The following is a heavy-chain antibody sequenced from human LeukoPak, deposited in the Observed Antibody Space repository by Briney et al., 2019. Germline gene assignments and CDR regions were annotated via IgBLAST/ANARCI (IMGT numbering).Heavy chain of an antibody. CDR1: GYTFTDYY. CDR2: INPNSGGT. D-gene: IGHD2-2*01. CDR3: AREYCSSTSCQDY. Sequence: ASVKVSCKTSGYTFTDYYMHWVRQAPGQGLEYMGWINPNSGGTDYAQKFQGRVTMTRDSSISTAYMELSRLRSEDTAVYYCAREYCSSTSCQDYRGQGTLVTVSS. J-gene: IGHJ4*02. V-gene: IGHV1-2*02.